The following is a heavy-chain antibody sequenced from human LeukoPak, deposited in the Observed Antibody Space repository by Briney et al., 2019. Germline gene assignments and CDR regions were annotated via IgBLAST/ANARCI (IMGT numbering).Heavy chain of an antibody. CDR1: GFTFSDEY. CDR2: ISGSGGTT. V-gene: IGHV3-23*01. D-gene: IGHD4-17*01. J-gene: IGHJ4*02. Sequence: PGGALRLSCAASGFTFSDEYMSWIRQAPGKGLEWVSAISGSGGTTYYAGSVKGHFTISRDNSKNTLYLQMNSLRAEDTAVYYCAKNFYGDYNFFFDYWGQETLVTVSS. CDR3: AKNFYGDYNFFFDY.